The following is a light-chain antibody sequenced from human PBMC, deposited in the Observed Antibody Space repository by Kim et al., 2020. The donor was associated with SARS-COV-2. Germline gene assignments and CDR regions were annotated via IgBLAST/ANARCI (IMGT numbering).Light chain of an antibody. CDR2: DVS. V-gene: IGLV2-14*03. J-gene: IGLJ2*01. CDR1: SSDVGGYNY. Sequence: ITISCTGTSSDVGGYNYVSWYQQHPGKAPKLMIYDVSNRPSGVSNRFSGSKSGNTASLTISGLQAEGEADYYCSSYTSISTLVLIFGGGTQLTVL. CDR3: SSYTSISTLVLI.